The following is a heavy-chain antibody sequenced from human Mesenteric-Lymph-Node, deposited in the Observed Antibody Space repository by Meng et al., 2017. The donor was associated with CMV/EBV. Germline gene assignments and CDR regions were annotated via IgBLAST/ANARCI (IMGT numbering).Heavy chain of an antibody. J-gene: IGHJ5*02. CDR2: ISSSSSYI. CDR1: GFDLRNYA. Sequence: GESLKISCAASGFDLRNYAVNWVRQAPGKGLEWVSSISSSSSYIYYADSVKGRFTISRDNAKNSLYLQMNSLRAEDTAVYYCASSYLSYSSSWYGEPENWFDPWGQGTLVTVSS. CDR3: ASSYLSYSSSWYGEPENWFDP. V-gene: IGHV3-21*01. D-gene: IGHD6-13*01.